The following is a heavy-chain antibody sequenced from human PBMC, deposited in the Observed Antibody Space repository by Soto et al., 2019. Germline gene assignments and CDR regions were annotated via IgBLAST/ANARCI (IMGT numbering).Heavy chain of an antibody. Sequence: QVQLVQSGAEVTKPGASVKVSCKASGYTFINYDINWVRQATGQGLEWMGWMNPNSGNTGYAQKFQGRVTMTRNASISTAYMELSSLRSEDTAVYYCATAGSPEIPAGKMYYFDYWGQGTLVTVSS. CDR2: MNPNSGNT. CDR3: ATAGSPEIPAGKMYYFDY. D-gene: IGHD6-13*01. CDR1: GYTFINYD. V-gene: IGHV1-8*01. J-gene: IGHJ4*02.